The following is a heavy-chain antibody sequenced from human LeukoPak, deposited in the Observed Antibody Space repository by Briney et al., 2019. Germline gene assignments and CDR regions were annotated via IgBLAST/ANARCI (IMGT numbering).Heavy chain of an antibody. CDR3: AKGTLRGSSNWYHHGMDA. J-gene: IGHJ6*02. V-gene: IGHV3-30*18. Sequence: GGSLRLSCAASGFTFSSYGMHWVRQAPGKGLEWVAVISYDGSNKYYADSVKGRFTISRDNSKNTLYLQMNSLRAEDTAVYYCAKGTLRGSSNWYHHGMDAWGQGTTVTVSS. CDR2: ISYDGSNK. CDR1: GFTFSSYG. D-gene: IGHD6-13*01.